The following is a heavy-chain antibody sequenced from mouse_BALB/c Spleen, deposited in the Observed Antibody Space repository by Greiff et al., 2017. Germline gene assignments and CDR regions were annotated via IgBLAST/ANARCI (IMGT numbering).Heavy chain of an antibody. J-gene: IGHJ3*01. Sequence: EVKLVESGPGLVKPSQSLSLTCSVTGYSITSGYYWNWIRQFPGNKLEWMGYISYDGSNNYNPSLKNRISITRDTSKNQFFLKLNSVTTEDTATYYCAKSYDGYYPFAYWGQGTLVTVSA. V-gene: IGHV3-6*02. CDR2: ISYDGSN. CDR3: AKSYDGYYPFAY. D-gene: IGHD2-3*01. CDR1: GYSITSGYY.